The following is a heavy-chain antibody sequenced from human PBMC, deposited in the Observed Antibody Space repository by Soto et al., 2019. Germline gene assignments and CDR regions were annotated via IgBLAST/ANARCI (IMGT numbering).Heavy chain of an antibody. CDR2: INAGNGNT. CDR3: ATPYSSYDY. V-gene: IGHV1-3*01. CDR1: GYTFTSYA. J-gene: IGHJ4*02. D-gene: IGHD6-6*01. Sequence: ASVKVSCKASGYTFTSYAMHWVRQAPGQRLEWMGWINAGNGNTKYSQKFQGRVTMTEDTSTDTAYMELSSLRSEDTAVHYCATPYSSYDYWGQGTLVTVSS.